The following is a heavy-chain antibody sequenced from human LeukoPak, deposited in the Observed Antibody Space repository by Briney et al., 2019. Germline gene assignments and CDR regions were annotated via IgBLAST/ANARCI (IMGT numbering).Heavy chain of an antibody. D-gene: IGHD6-13*01. CDR3: ARDPGSSSWFDAFDI. Sequence: SGGSLRLSCAASGFTFSNYAMSWVRQAPGKGLEWVSAITGSGDSTYYADSVKGRFTISRDNSKNTLYLQMNSLRAEDTAVYYCARDPGSSSWFDAFDIWGQGTMVTVSS. J-gene: IGHJ3*02. V-gene: IGHV3-23*01. CDR1: GFTFSNYA. CDR2: ITGSGDST.